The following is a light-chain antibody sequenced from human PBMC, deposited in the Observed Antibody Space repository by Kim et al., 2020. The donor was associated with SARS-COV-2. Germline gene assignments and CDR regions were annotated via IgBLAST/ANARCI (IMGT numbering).Light chain of an antibody. V-gene: IGKV3-15*01. J-gene: IGKJ2*01. CDR2: GAS. CDR1: QPVHSN. CDR3: RHYHNWPLYT. Sequence: PCQSSPLSCWGRQPVHSNFPLYPQTPGQAPRRRVYGASTRATGVPPRFSGSGSGTQFTLTISSLQSDYFAVYYCRHYHNWPLYTFGQGTKLEI.